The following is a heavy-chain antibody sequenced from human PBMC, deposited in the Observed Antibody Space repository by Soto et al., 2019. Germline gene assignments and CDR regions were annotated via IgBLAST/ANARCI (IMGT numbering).Heavy chain of an antibody. J-gene: IGHJ6*02. CDR3: ARVVPAAISPLGYYYGMDV. CDR2: IYYNGRT. V-gene: IGHV4-59*01. CDR1: GVSISSYY. D-gene: IGHD2-2*02. Sequence: SETLSLTCLVSGVSISSYYWSWVRQSPGKGLEWIADIYYNGRTNYNPSLENRLTTSLDTSKNQFSVRLRSVTAAGTAVYYCARVVPAAISPLGYYYGMDVWGQGTTVTVSS.